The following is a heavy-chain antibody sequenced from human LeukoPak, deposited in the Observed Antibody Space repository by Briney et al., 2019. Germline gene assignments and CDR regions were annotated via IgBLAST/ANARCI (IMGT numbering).Heavy chain of an antibody. Sequence: PSETLSLTCTVSGGSISSYYWSWIRQPPGKGLEWIGDIHYSGSTNYDPSLKSRVTISVDTSKNQFSLKLSSVTAADTAVYYCARWGHSGTSTSDAFDIWGQGTLVTVSS. V-gene: IGHV4-59*01. D-gene: IGHD1-26*01. CDR2: IHYSGST. CDR3: ARWGHSGTSTSDAFDI. J-gene: IGHJ3*02. CDR1: GGSISSYY.